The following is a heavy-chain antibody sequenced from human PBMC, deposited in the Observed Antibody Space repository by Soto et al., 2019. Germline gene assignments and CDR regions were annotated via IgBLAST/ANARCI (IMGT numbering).Heavy chain of an antibody. Sequence: QITLKESGPTLVKPTQTLTLTCTFSGFSLSTSGVGVGWIRQPPGKALEWLALIYWDDDKRYSPPLKSRLTITKDTSKNQVVLTMTNMDPVDTATYYCAHRESSMATRYWYFDLWGRGTLVTVSS. V-gene: IGHV2-5*02. CDR2: IYWDDDK. D-gene: IGHD3-10*01. CDR3: AHRESSMATRYWYFDL. J-gene: IGHJ2*01. CDR1: GFSLSTSGVG.